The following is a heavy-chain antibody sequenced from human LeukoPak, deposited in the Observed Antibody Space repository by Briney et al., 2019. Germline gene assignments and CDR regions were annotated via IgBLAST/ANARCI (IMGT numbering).Heavy chain of an antibody. CDR1: VAPSAVVVTT. D-gene: IGHD3-16*02. CDR3: ATRKIRGIIGHYYSGMDV. CDR2: IYLGGST. J-gene: IGHJ6*02. V-gene: IGHV4-39*01. Sequence: PSETLSPPALSLVAPSAVVVTTGAGSASPQGRGWSGLGEIYLGGSTTYDPSLRSRVAISVDKSENQFSLKVNSVTAADTAVYYCATRKIRGIIGHYYSGMDVWGQGTTVTVSS.